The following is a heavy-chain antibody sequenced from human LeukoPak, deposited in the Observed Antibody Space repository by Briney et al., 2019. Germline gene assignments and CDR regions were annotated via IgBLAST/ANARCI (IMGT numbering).Heavy chain of an antibody. CDR2: IKQDGSET. J-gene: IGHJ4*02. CDR1: GFTFSSYW. CDR3: ARDRPTQQLALFDS. D-gene: IGHD6-13*01. Sequence: GGSLRLSCAASGFTFSSYWMSWVRQAPGRGLEWVANIKQDGSETYYVDSVKGRFTISRDNAKNSLYLQMNSLRAEDTAVYYCARDRPTQQLALFDSWGQGTLVTVSS. V-gene: IGHV3-7*01.